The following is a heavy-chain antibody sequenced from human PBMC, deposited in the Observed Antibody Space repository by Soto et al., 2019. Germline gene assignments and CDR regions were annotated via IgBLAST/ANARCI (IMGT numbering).Heavy chain of an antibody. D-gene: IGHD2-8*01. CDR3: ARSPLLVYGFTGY. Sequence: QVQLVQSGAEVKKPGASVKVSCKASGYTFTSYAMHWVRQAPGQRLEWMGWINAGNGNTKYSQKFQGRVTITRDTSASTAYMELSSLRSEDTAVYYCARSPLLVYGFTGYWGQGTLVTVSS. J-gene: IGHJ4*02. CDR2: INAGNGNT. V-gene: IGHV1-3*01. CDR1: GYTFTSYA.